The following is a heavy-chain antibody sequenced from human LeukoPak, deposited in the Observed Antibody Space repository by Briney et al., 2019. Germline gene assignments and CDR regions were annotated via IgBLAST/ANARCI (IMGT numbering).Heavy chain of an antibody. CDR2: IIPILGIA. V-gene: IGHV1-69*04. J-gene: IGHJ4*02. Sequence: SVKVSCKASGGTFSSYAISWVRQAPGQGLEWMGRIIPILGIANYAQKFQGRVTITTDESTSTAYMELSSLRSEDTAVYYCARTYSSSSGVFDYWGQGTLVTVSS. D-gene: IGHD6-6*01. CDR3: ARTYSSSSGVFDY. CDR1: GGTFSSYA.